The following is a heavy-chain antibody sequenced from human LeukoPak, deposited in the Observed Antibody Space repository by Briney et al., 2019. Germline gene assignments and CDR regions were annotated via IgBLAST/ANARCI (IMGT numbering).Heavy chain of an antibody. CDR3: AVIQDSGYDAFDI. V-gene: IGHV1-69*01. J-gene: IGHJ3*02. CDR2: IIPIFGTA. Sequence: SVKVSCKASGGTFSSYAISWVRQAPGQGLELMGGIIPIFGTANYAQKFQGRVTITADESTSTAYMELSSLRSEDTAVYYCAVIQDSGYDAFDIWGQGTMVTVSS. CDR1: GGTFSSYA. D-gene: IGHD3-22*01.